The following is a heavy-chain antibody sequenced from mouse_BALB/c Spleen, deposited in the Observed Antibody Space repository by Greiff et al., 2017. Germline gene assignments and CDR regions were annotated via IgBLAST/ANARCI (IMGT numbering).Heavy chain of an antibody. CDR1: GYTFTSYW. CDR3: ARDTTAIYAMDY. J-gene: IGHJ4*01. D-gene: IGHD1-2*01. V-gene: IGHV1-87*01. Sequence: VQLQQSGAELARPGASVKLSCKASGYTFTSYWMQWVKQRPGQGLEWIGAIYPGDGDTRYTQKFKGKATLTADKSSSTAYMQLSSLASEDSAVYYCARDTTAIYAMDYWGQGTSVTVSS. CDR2: IYPGDGDT.